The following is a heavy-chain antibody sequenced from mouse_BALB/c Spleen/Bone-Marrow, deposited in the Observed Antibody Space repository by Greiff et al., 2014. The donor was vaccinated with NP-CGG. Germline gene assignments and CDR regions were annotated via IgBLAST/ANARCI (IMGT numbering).Heavy chain of an antibody. V-gene: IGHV5-17*02. Sequence: EVMLVESGGGLVQPGGSRKLSCAASGFTFSSFGMHWVRQAPERGLEWVAYISSGSSTVYYADKVMGRFTISRDNPKNTLFLQMTSLRSEDTVMYYCARSGSSSGYFDYWGQGTTLTVSS. CDR2: ISSGSSTV. CDR1: GFTFSSFG. J-gene: IGHJ2*01. CDR3: ARSGSSSGYFDY. D-gene: IGHD1-1*01.